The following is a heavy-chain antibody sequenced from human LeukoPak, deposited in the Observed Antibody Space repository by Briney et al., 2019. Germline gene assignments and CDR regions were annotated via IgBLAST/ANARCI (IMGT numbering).Heavy chain of an antibody. Sequence: GASVKVSCKASGYTFDSYGISWVRQAPGQGLEWMGWISCYTGNTNHAQKFQGRVTMTRDTSISTAYMELSRLRSDDTAVYYCARGGVGASDYWGQGTLVTVSS. CDR2: ISCYTGNT. CDR3: ARGGVGASDY. CDR1: GYTFDSYG. D-gene: IGHD1-26*01. V-gene: IGHV1-18*01. J-gene: IGHJ4*02.